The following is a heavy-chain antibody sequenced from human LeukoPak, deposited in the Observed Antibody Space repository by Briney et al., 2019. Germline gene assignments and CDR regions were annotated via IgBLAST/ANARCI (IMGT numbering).Heavy chain of an antibody. CDR1: GYTFTSYG. J-gene: IGHJ4*02. CDR3: ARPLYYDSTGYHQYYFDH. V-gene: IGHV1-18*01. D-gene: IGHD3-22*01. Sequence: ASVKVSCKASGYTFTSYGISWVRQAPGQGFEWMGWISAYNGNTNYAQNLQGRVTMTTETSTSTAYMDLRSLRSDDTAAYYCARPLYYDSTGYHQYYFDHWGQRTLVTVSS. CDR2: ISAYNGNT.